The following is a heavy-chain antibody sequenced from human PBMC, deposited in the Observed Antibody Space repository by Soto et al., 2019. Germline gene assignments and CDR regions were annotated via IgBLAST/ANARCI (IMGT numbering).Heavy chain of an antibody. J-gene: IGHJ4*02. CDR2: ISAHNGNT. D-gene: IGHD1-1*01. V-gene: IGHV1-18*01. Sequence: QVHLVQYGAEVKKPGASVKVSCKGSGYTFTTYGITWVRQAPGQGLEWMGWISAHNGNTNYAQKLQGRVTVTRDTSTSTAYMELRGRRSDDTAVYYCARGRYGDYWGQGALVTVSS. CDR3: ARGRYGDY. CDR1: GYTFTTYG.